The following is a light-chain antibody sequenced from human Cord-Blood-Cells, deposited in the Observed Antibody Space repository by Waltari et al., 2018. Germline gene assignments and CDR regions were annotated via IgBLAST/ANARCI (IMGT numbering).Light chain of an antibody. CDR2: AAS. CDR1: HSLSSN. V-gene: IGKV1-39*01. J-gene: IGKJ1*01. CDR3: QQSYSTPWT. Sequence: DIQMTQSPSSLSASVGDRVTITCRASHSLSSNLNWYQQKPGKAPKLLIYAASSLQSGVPSRFSGSGSGTDFTLTISSLQPEDFATYYCQQSYSTPWTFGQGTKVEIK.